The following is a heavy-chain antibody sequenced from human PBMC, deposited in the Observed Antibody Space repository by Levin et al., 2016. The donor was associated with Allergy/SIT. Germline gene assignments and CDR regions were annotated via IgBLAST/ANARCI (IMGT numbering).Heavy chain of an antibody. V-gene: IGHV4-4*02. CDR3: ARVARSLYNCGGECHSLDY. CDR2: IYHSGNT. Sequence: TLSLTCAVSGGSISSSNWWSWVRQPPGKGLEWIGDIYHSGNTNYNPSLKNRVTILVDKSKNQFSLRLTSVTAADTAVYYCARVARSLYNCGGECHSLDYWGQGTLVTVSS. J-gene: IGHJ4*02. CDR1: GGSISSSNW. D-gene: IGHD2-21*01.